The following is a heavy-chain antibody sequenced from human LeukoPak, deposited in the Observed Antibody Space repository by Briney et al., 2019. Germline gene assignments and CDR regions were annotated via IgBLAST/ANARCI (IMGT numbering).Heavy chain of an antibody. Sequence: SETLSLTCTVSGGSISSGGDYYWNWIRQHPGKGLEWIGYIYYSGGTYYNPSLKSRVTISVDTSKNEFSLKLSSVTAADTAVYYCARRGRAVRTEYYYHGMDVWGQGTTVTVSS. D-gene: IGHD4-11*01. J-gene: IGHJ6*02. CDR2: IYYSGGT. V-gene: IGHV4-31*03. CDR1: GGSISSGGDYY. CDR3: ARRGRAVRTEYYYHGMDV.